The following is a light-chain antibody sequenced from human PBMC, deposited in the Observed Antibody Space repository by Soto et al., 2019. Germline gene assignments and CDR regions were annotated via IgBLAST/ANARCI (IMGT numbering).Light chain of an antibody. CDR1: STDVGGYNY. Sequence: QSALTQPASVSGSPGQSITISCTGTSTDVGGYNYAPWYQQHPGKAPKLIIYEVSNRPSGASNRFSGSKSGNTASLTISGLQAEDEADYYCSSYTSSSTYVFGTGTKVTVL. CDR2: EVS. V-gene: IGLV2-14*01. CDR3: SSYTSSSTYV. J-gene: IGLJ1*01.